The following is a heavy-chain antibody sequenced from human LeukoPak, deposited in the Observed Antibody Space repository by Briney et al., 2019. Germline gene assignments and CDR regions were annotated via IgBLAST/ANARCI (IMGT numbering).Heavy chain of an antibody. CDR2: ISTFNDKT. CDR3: ARSGSSSWSTLFDY. Sequence: ASVKVSCKASGYVFTSFGITWVRQAPGQGLEWMGRISTFNDKTVFAEKLQGRLSMNTDTTTAYMTLRRLRSDDTAVYYCARSGSSSWSTLFDYWGQGSLVTVSS. V-gene: IGHV1-18*01. D-gene: IGHD6-13*01. J-gene: IGHJ4*02. CDR1: GYVFTSFG.